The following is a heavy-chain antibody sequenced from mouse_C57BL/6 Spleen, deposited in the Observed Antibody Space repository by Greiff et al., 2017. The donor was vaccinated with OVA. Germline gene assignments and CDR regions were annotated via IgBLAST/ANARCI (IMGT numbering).Heavy chain of an antibody. CDR1: GFTFSSYA. J-gene: IGHJ1*03. CDR3: ARDPYGNYDWYFDV. CDR2: ISAGGSYT. D-gene: IGHD2-1*01. V-gene: IGHV5-4*01. Sequence: EVMLVESGGGLVKPGGSLKLSCAASGFTFSSYAMSWVRQTPEKRLEWVAPISAGGSYTYYPDNVKGRFTISRDNAKNNLYLQMSHLKSEDTAMYYCARDPYGNYDWYFDVWGTGTTVTVSS.